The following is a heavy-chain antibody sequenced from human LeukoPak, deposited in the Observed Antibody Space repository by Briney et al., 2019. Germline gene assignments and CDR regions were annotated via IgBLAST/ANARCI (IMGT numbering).Heavy chain of an antibody. CDR1: GDSISSPY. V-gene: IGHV4-59*11. J-gene: IGHJ5*02. Sequence: PSETPSHTSTDSGDSISSPYGSWISPTPGKRLERIGHIYYSRSTNYNPSLQSRVTIPLDTSKHQFSLKLSSVTAADTAVYYCARSYYDILTGYLNWYDPWGQGTLVTVSS. D-gene: IGHD3-9*01. CDR2: IYYSRST. CDR3: ARSYYDILTGYLNWYDP.